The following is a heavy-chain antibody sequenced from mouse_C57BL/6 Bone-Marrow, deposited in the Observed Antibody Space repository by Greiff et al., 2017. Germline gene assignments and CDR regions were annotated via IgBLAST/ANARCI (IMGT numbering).Heavy chain of an antibody. V-gene: IGHV14-4*01. Sequence: EVQVVESGAELVRPGASVKLSCTASGFNIKDDYMHWVKQRPEQGLEWIGWIDPENGDTEYASKFQGKATITADTSSNTAYLQLSSLTSEDTAVYYCTTWVWLLEAYWGQGTLVTVSA. CDR1: GFNIKDDY. CDR3: TTWVWLLEAY. D-gene: IGHD2-3*01. CDR2: IDPENGDT. J-gene: IGHJ3*01.